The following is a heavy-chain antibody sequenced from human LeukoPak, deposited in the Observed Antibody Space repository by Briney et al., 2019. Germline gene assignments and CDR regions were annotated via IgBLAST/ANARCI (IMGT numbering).Heavy chain of an antibody. CDR1: GYIFTSYW. CDR3: ARGQVVRGVIGWFDP. V-gene: IGHV5-51*01. Sequence: GESLKISCKGSGYIFTSYWIGWVRQMPGKGLEWMGIIYPGDSDTRYSPSFQGQVTISADKSISTAYLQWSSLKASDTAMYYCARGQVVRGVIGWFDPWGQGTLVTVSS. J-gene: IGHJ5*02. CDR2: IYPGDSDT. D-gene: IGHD3-10*01.